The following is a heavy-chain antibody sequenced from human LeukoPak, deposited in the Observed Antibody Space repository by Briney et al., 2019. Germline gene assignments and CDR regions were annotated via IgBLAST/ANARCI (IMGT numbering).Heavy chain of an antibody. J-gene: IGHJ4*02. CDR3: ARGDRYSSSWYCDY. D-gene: IGHD6-13*01. Sequence: ASVKVSCKASSYTFTSYGISWVRQAPGQGLEWMGWISAYNGNTNYAQKLQGRVTMTTDTSTSTAYMELRSLRSDDTAVYYCARGDRYSSSWYCDYWGQGTLVTVSS. V-gene: IGHV1-18*01. CDR1: SYTFTSYG. CDR2: ISAYNGNT.